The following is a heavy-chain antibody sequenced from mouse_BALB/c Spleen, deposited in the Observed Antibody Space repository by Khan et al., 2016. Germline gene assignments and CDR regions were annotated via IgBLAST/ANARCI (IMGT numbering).Heavy chain of an antibody. D-gene: IGHD3-1*01. Sequence: QVQLQQSGAELMKPGASVKISCKAPGYTFSSYWIEWVKQRPGHGLEWIGEILPGSGSTIYNEKFKGKATFTADSSSNTAHMQLSSLTSEDSAVYYCARLGAARSYFDYWGQGTTLTVSS. CDR3: ARLGAARSYFDY. V-gene: IGHV1-9*01. CDR2: ILPGSGST. CDR1: GYTFSSYW. J-gene: IGHJ2*01.